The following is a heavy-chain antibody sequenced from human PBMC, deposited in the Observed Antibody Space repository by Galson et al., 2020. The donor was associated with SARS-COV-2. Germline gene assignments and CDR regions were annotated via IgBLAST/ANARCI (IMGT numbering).Heavy chain of an antibody. D-gene: IGHD1-26*01. Sequence: SETLSLTCTVSGGSISSSSYYWGWIRQPPGKGLEWIGSIYYSGSTYYNPSLKSRVTISVDTSKNQFSLKLSSVTAADTAVYYCARGLLVGATPFDYWGQGTLVTVSS. CDR2: IYYSGST. CDR3: ARGLLVGATPFDY. J-gene: IGHJ4*02. CDR1: GGSISSSSYY. V-gene: IGHV4-39*07.